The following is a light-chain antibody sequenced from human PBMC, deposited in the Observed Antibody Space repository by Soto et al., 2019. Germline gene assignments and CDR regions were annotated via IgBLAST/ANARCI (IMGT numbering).Light chain of an antibody. CDR1: SSDVGGYIF. CDR2: DVN. CDR3: CSYTTSSTVV. Sequence: QSALTQPHSVSGSPGQSVTISCTGTSSDVGGYIFVSWYQQRPGKAPKLMIYDVNKRPSGVPDRFSGSKSGNTASLTISGLQAEDEADYFCCSYTTSSTVVFGGGTKLTVL. V-gene: IGLV2-11*01. J-gene: IGLJ2*01.